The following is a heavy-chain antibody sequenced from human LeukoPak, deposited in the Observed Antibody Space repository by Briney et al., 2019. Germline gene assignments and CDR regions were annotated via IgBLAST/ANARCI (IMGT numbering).Heavy chain of an antibody. J-gene: IGHJ4*02. CDR3: TTLGYHLDS. V-gene: IGHV3-9*01. CDR2: ISWNSGSK. CDR1: GFTFDDYA. Sequence: GGSLRLSCAASGFTFDDYAMHWVRQAPGKGLEWVSGISWNSGSKGYADSVKGRFTISRDNAKNSLYLQMNSLRAEDTALYYCTTLGYHLDSWGQGTLVTVSS. D-gene: IGHD3-22*01.